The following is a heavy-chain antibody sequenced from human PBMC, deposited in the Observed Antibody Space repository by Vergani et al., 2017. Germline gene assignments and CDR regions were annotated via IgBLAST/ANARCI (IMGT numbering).Heavy chain of an antibody. CDR2: IGKDGINT. D-gene: IGHD2-21*02. Sequence: QVQLVESAGGVVQPGGSLRLSCAASGVTFSKFGMHGIRQAPGKGLEWQAYIGKDGINTRYRDAVKGRFTVSRDNSNDILYLQMDSLRSEDTALYYCAKYLRDSTDGLPDSWGPGTLVIVSS. CDR1: GVTFSKFG. J-gene: IGHJ4*02. CDR3: AKYLRDSTDGLPDS. V-gene: IGHV3-30*02.